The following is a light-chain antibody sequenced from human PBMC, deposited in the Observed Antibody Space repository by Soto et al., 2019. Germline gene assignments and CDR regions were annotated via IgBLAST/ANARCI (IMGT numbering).Light chain of an antibody. CDR1: QTISSSY. Sequence: EIVLTQSPGTLSLSPGERAAVSCRASQTISSSYLAWYQQKPGQAPRLLIYDAFSRATGIPERFSGSGSGTDFTLTISRLEPEDSAVYYCQQYSSSPWTFGQGTKVEIK. V-gene: IGKV3-20*01. CDR3: QQYSSSPWT. J-gene: IGKJ1*01. CDR2: DAF.